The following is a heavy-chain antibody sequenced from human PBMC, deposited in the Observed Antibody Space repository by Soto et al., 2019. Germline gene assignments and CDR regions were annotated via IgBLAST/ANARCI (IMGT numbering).Heavy chain of an antibody. J-gene: IGHJ4*02. V-gene: IGHV4-34*01. CDR2: INHSGST. Sequence: SETLSLTCAVYGGSFSVYYWSWIRHPPGKGLEWIGEINHSGSTNYNPPLKSRVTISVDTSKNQFSLKLSSVTAADTAVYYCARVKYYGSGSYYIEDYWGQGTLVTVSS. CDR1: GGSFSVYY. D-gene: IGHD3-10*01. CDR3: ARVKYYGSGSYYIEDY.